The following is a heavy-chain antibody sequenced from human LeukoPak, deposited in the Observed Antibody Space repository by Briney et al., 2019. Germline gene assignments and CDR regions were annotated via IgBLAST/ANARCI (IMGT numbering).Heavy chain of an antibody. Sequence: SETLSLTCTVSGCSITGYHWSWIRQPPGKGREGVGYFYSSGSTEYKPSLKSQATISADTSNNPFSLKLTTLTAADTPIYFCARRNDFEIWGERKMVSVSS. J-gene: IGHJ3*02. CDR2: FYSSGST. CDR3: ARRNDFEI. V-gene: IGHV4-4*08. CDR1: GCSITGYH.